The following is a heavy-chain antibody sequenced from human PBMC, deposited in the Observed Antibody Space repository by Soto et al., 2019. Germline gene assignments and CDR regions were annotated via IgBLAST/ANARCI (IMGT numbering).Heavy chain of an antibody. CDR3: ATGRATWSYYHYYELDE. V-gene: IGHV4-59*10. CDR1: GGSFSGYY. D-gene: IGHD3-3*01. CDR2: IYTSGST. J-gene: IGHJ6*02. Sequence: PSETLSLTCAVYGGSFSGYYWSWIRQPAGKGLEWIGRIYTSGSTNYNPSLKSRVTMSVDTSKNQFSLKLSSVTVGVMAVYYCATGRATWSYYHYYELDEWGQGTTENVSS.